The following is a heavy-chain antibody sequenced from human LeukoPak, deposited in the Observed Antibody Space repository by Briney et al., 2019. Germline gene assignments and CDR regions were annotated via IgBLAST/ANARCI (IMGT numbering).Heavy chain of an antibody. V-gene: IGHV3-23*01. CDR2: ISGSGGST. CDR1: AFTFSSYA. J-gene: IGHJ5*02. CDR3: AKDPMHAPQDP. Sequence: GRSLRLSCAASAFTFSSYAISWVRHAAGKWLEWVSAISGSGGSTYYADSLKGRFTISRDNSKNTLYLQMNSLRAEDTAVYYCAKDPMHAPQDPWGQGTLVTVSS.